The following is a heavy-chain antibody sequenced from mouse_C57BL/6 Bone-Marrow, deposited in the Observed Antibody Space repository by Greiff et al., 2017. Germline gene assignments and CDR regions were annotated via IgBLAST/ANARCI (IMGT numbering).Heavy chain of an antibody. CDR2: INPNNGGT. Sequence: EVQLQQSGPELVKPGASVKISSKASGYTCTDSYMNRVKQSHGKSLEWIGDINPNNGGTSYNQKFKGKATLTVDKSSSTAYMELRSLTSEDSVVYYCARRRASVYYYAMDYWCEGASATVSS. D-gene: IGHD1-1*01. CDR3: ARRRASVYYYAMDY. CDR1: GYTCTDSY. J-gene: IGHJ4*01. V-gene: IGHV1-26*01.